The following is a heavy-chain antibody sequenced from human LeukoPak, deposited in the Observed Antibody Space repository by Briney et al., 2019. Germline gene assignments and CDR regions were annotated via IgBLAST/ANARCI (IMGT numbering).Heavy chain of an antibody. CDR3: ARGQFWSGYSI. J-gene: IGHJ4*02. Sequence: PSETLSLTCAVYGGSFSGYYWSWIRQPPGKGLEWIGEINHRRSTNYNPSLKSRVTMSVDTSKNQFSLNLSSVTAADTAVYYCARGQFWSGYSIWGQGTLVTVSS. CDR1: GGSFSGYY. D-gene: IGHD3-3*02. V-gene: IGHV4-34*01. CDR2: INHRRST.